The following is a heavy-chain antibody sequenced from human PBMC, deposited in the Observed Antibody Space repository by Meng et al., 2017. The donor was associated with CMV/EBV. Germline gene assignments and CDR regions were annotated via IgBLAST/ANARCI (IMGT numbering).Heavy chain of an antibody. J-gene: IGHJ5*02. D-gene: IGHD6-6*01. V-gene: IGHV4-34*01. Sequence: QVRPQQWGTGPLKPSGPRSLPCVVVGGSFSGYYWSWIRQPPGKGLEWIGEINHSGSTNYNPSLKSRVTISVDTSKNQFSLKLSSVTAADTAVYYCARSIAARPYRYNWFDPWGQGTLVTVSS. CDR2: INHSGST. CDR1: GGSFSGYY. CDR3: ARSIAARPYRYNWFDP.